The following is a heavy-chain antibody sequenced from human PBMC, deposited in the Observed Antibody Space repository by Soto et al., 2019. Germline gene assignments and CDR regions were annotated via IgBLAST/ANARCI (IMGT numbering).Heavy chain of an antibody. CDR1: GYTFTSYG. V-gene: IGHV1-18*01. D-gene: IGHD6-13*01. CDR3: ARDLRYSSSWSLYYYYGMDV. Sequence: GASVKVSCKASGYTFTSYGISWVRQAPGQGLEWMGWISAYNGNTNYAQKLQGRVTMTTDTSTSTAYMELRSLRSDDTAVYYCARDLRYSSSWSLYYYYGMDVWGQGTTVTVSS. CDR2: ISAYNGNT. J-gene: IGHJ6*02.